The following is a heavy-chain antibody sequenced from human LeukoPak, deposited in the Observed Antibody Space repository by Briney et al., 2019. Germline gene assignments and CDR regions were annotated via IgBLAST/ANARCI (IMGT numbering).Heavy chain of an antibody. CDR2: IIPIFGTA. V-gene: IGHV1-69*05. Sequence: SVKVSCKASGGTFSSYAISWVRQAPGQGLEWMGGIIPIFGTANYAQKFQGRVTITTDESTSTAYMELSSLRSEDTAVYYCASKAAAGTGNAFDIWGQGTMVTVSS. D-gene: IGHD6-13*01. CDR1: GGTFSSYA. J-gene: IGHJ3*02. CDR3: ASKAAAGTGNAFDI.